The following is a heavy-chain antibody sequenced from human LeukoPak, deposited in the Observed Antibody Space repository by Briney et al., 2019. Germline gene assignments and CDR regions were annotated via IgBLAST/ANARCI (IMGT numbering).Heavy chain of an antibody. V-gene: IGHV1-18*01. Sequence: ASVKVSCKXSGYTFTSYGISWVRQAPRQGLEWMGRISAYNGNTNYAQKLQGRVTMTTDTSTSTAYMELSSLRSEDTAVYYCARGLYCGGDCYSDDAFDIWGQGTMVTVSS. CDR3: ARGLYCGGDCYSDDAFDI. CDR1: GYTFTSYG. J-gene: IGHJ3*02. D-gene: IGHD2-21*01. CDR2: ISAYNGNT.